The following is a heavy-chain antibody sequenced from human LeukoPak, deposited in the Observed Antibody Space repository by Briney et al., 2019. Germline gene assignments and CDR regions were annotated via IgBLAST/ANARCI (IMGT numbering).Heavy chain of an antibody. V-gene: IGHV1-2*02. Sequence: ASVKVSCKASGYTFTGFYIHWVRQAPGQGLEWMGWINPNSGGTKYAQKFQGRVTMTGDTSISTAYMELSRLSSDDTAVYYCARDRDDYGDSLDYWGQGTLVTVSS. CDR3: ARDRDDYGDSLDY. D-gene: IGHD4-17*01. J-gene: IGHJ4*02. CDR1: GYTFTGFY. CDR2: INPNSGGT.